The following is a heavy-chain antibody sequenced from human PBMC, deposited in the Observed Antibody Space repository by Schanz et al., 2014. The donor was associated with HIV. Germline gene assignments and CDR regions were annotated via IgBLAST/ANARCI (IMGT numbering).Heavy chain of an antibody. CDR3: AKPEYDSSGNSQSHFDY. V-gene: IGHV3-23*01. Sequence: EVQLLESGGGLEQPGGSLRLSCAASGFNFNNYAMTWVRQAPGKGLEWVSTISGSDGDTYYADSVNGRFTISRDNSKNTLYLQMTTLRTEDTAVYYCAKPEYDSSGNSQSHFDYWGQGTLVTVSS. D-gene: IGHD3-22*01. CDR2: ISGSDGDT. CDR1: GFNFNNYA. J-gene: IGHJ4*02.